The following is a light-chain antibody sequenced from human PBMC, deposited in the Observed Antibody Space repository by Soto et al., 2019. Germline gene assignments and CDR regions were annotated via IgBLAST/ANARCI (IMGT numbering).Light chain of an antibody. V-gene: IGKV3-20*01. CDR3: QQYGSPLT. Sequence: ERVLTQSPGTLSLSPGERATLSCRASQSVSSNYLAWYQQKPGPAPSLLISAASTTATGIPDRFSGSGSGTDLTLTISRLEPADFSVYYCQQYGSPLTFGGGTKVDI. CDR2: AAS. CDR1: QSVSSNY. J-gene: IGKJ4*01.